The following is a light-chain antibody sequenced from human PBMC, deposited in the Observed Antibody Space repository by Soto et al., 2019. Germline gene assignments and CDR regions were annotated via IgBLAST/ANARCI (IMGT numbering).Light chain of an antibody. J-gene: IGKJ5*01. Sequence: VWTQSPGTRSLSPGERATISSRASQSVSSSYLAWYQQKPGQAPRLLIYGASSRATGIPDRFSGSGSGTDSTLTISRLEPEDFAVYYCQQYGSSRTFGQGTRLEIK. V-gene: IGKV3-20*01. CDR3: QQYGSSRT. CDR2: GAS. CDR1: QSVSSSY.